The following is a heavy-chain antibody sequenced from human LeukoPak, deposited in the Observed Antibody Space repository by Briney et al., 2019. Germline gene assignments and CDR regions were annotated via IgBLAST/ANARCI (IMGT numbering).Heavy chain of an antibody. D-gene: IGHD3-10*01. J-gene: IGHJ4*02. CDR3: ARVEYYYGSGSYQSIDY. Sequence: ASVKVSCKASGYTFTGYYMHWVRQAPGQGLEWMGRINPNSGGTNYAQKLQGRVTMTTDTSTSTAYMELRSLRSDDTAVYYCARVEYYYGSGSYQSIDYWGQGTLVTVSS. CDR1: GYTFTGYY. V-gene: IGHV1-2*06. CDR2: INPNSGGT.